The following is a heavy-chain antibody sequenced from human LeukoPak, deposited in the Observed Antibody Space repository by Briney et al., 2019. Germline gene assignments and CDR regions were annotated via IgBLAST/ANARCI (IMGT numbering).Heavy chain of an antibody. CDR3: ARLGTAPFDY. D-gene: IGHD2-21*02. CDR1: SGSISSGDYY. Sequence: PSQTLSLTCSVSSGSISSGDYYWSWIRHPPGKGLKWIGYISYTGTTYYNPSLKSRVTISEDTSKNLFSLKLNSVTAADTALYYCARLGTAPFDYWGQGTLVTVSS. CDR2: ISYTGTT. J-gene: IGHJ4*02. V-gene: IGHV4-30-4*08.